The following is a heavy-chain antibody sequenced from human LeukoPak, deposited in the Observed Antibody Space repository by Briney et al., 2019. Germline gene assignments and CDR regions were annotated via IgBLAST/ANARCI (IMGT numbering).Heavy chain of an antibody. CDR2: IYYSGST. CDR1: GGSISSGGYY. D-gene: IGHD1-26*01. Sequence: SETLSLTCTVSGGSISSGGYYWSWIRQPPGKGLEWIGYIYYSGSTHYNPSLKSRVTISVDTSKNQFSLKLSSVTAADTAVYYCARGGSIVGATIDYWGQGTLVTVSS. CDR3: ARGGSIVGATIDY. V-gene: IGHV4-30-4*08. J-gene: IGHJ4*02.